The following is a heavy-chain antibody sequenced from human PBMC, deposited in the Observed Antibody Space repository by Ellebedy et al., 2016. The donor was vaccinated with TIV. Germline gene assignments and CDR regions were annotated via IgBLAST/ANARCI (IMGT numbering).Heavy chain of an antibody. D-gene: IGHD3-10*01. J-gene: IGHJ4*02. CDR1: GGSFSGYF. Sequence: MPSETLSLTCAVYGGSFSGYFWSWIRQAPGKGLEWLGEINPSGTTTDNPSLKSRLTISVDTPKKQFSLRLTSVTAADTAVYYCARARGQYLYGSGSYFTNWGQGEVVTVSS. V-gene: IGHV4-34*01. CDR3: ARARGQYLYGSGSYFTN. CDR2: INPSGTT.